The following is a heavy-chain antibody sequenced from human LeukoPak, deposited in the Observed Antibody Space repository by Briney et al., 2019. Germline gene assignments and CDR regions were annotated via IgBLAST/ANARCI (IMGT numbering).Heavy chain of an antibody. V-gene: IGHV4-39*07. D-gene: IGHD3-22*01. CDR3: AKVRSGYYYGGDFDI. J-gene: IGHJ2*01. CDR2: IYYSGST. CDR1: GGSISSSSYY. Sequence: SETLSLTCTVSGGSISSSSYYWGWIRQPPGKGLEWIGSIYYSGSTDYNPSLKSRVTISVDTSKNHFSLKLSSVTAADTAVYYCAKVRSGYYYGGDFDIWGRGTLVTVSS.